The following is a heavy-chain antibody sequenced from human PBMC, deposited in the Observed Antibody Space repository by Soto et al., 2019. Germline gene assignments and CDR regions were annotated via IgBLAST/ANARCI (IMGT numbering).Heavy chain of an antibody. CDR1: GYTFNTYG. CDR2: ISGYNGNT. CDR3: ARTVEYDSIPYYSADF. D-gene: IGHD3-22*01. V-gene: IGHV1-18*01. J-gene: IGHJ4*01. Sequence: ASVKVSCKASGYTFNTYGITWVRQAPGQGLEWMGWISGYNGNTNYAQTLQGRGTMTTDTSTSTAYLELRSLRSDDTAVYYCARTVEYDSIPYYSADFWGQGTLVTVSS.